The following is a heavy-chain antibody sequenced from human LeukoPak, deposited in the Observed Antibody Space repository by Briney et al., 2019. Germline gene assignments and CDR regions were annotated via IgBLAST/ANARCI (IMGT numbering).Heavy chain of an antibody. CDR2: IIPIFGTA. CDR3: AKDGPLTGGINWFDP. CDR1: GGTFSSYA. J-gene: IGHJ5*02. D-gene: IGHD3-16*01. V-gene: IGHV1-69*05. Sequence: GASVKVSCKASGGTFSSYAISWVRQAPGQGLEWMGGIIPIFGTANYAQKFQGRVTITTDESTSTAYMELSSLRSEDTAVYYCAKDGPLTGGINWFDPWGQGTLVTVSS.